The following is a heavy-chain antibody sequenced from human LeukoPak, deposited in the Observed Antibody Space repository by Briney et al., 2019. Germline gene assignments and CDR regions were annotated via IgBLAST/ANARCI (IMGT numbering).Heavy chain of an antibody. J-gene: IGHJ4*02. CDR2: ISSNGGST. Sequence: PGGSLRLSCAASGFTFSSYSMNWVRQAPGKGLEYVSAISSNGGSTYYADSVKGRFTISRDNSKNTLYLQMSSLRAEDTAVYYCVKDEWRIAVAQFDYWGQGTLVTVSS. D-gene: IGHD6-19*01. V-gene: IGHV3-64D*06. CDR3: VKDEWRIAVAQFDY. CDR1: GFTFSSYS.